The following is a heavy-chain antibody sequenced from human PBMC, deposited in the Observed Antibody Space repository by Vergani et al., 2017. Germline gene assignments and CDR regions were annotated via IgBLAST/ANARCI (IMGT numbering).Heavy chain of an antibody. CDR3: STKSCCTPVCPIGSFRE. J-gene: IGHJ1*01. CDR2: ISSDGTQK. V-gene: IGHV3-30*03. CDR1: GFTSSYYG. D-gene: IGHD1-1*01. Sequence: QVHLVESGGGVVQPGRSLRLSCVVSGFTSSYYGMHWVRQAPGKGLEWVAVISSDGTQKYYSDSVKGRFTIARDNSKSTLYLQMNSLRTEDTAVYYCSTKSCCTPVCPIGSFREWGQGTLVTVSS.